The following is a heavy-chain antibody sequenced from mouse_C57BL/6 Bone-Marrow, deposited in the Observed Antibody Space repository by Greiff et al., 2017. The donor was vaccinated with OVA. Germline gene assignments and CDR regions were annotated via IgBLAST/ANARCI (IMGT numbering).Heavy chain of an antibody. CDR3: ARLEDYEYYFDY. CDR1: GYTFTSYW. CDR2: IDPSASYT. D-gene: IGHD2-4*01. J-gene: IGHJ2*01. Sequence: VQLQQPGAELVKPGASVKLSCKASGYTFTSYWMQWVKQRPGQGLEWIGEIDPSASYTNYNQKFKGKATLTVDTSSSTAYMQLSSLTSEDSAVYYCARLEDYEYYFDYWGQGTTLTVSS. V-gene: IGHV1-50*01.